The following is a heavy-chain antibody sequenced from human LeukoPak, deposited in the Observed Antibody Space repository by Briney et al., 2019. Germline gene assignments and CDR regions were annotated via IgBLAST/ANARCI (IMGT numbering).Heavy chain of an antibody. D-gene: IGHD3-9*01. CDR3: ARSLDDWLLSTRYWYFDL. CDR1: GGSISSSSYY. Sequence: SETLSLTCTVSGGSISSSSYYWGWIRQPPGKGLEWIGSIYYSGSTYYNPSLKSRVTISVDTSKNQFSLKLSSVTAADTAVYYCARSLDDWLLSTRYWYFDLWGRGTLVTVSS. J-gene: IGHJ2*01. CDR2: IYYSGST. V-gene: IGHV4-39*07.